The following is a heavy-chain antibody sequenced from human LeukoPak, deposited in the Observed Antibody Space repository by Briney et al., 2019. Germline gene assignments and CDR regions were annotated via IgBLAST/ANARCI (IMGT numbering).Heavy chain of an antibody. Sequence: GRSLRLSCTASGFTFGDYAMSWVRQAPGKGLEWVGFIRSKAYDGTTEYAASVKGRFTISRDDSKSIAYLQMNSLKTEDTAVYYCTRGPLRFLEWPYYYYYGMDVWGQGTTVTVSS. J-gene: IGHJ6*02. CDR3: TRGPLRFLEWPYYYYYGMDV. D-gene: IGHD3-3*01. V-gene: IGHV3-49*04. CDR2: IRSKAYDGTT. CDR1: GFTFGDYA.